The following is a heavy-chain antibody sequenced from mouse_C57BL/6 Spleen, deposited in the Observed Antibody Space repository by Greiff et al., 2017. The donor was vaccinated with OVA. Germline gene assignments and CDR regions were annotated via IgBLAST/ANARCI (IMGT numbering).Heavy chain of an antibody. D-gene: IGHD2-3*01. CDR3: ASDGYSFAY. Sequence: QVQLQQPGAELVKPGASVKLSCKASGYTFTSYWMHWVKQRPGQGLEWIGMIHPNSGSTNYNEKFKSKATLTVDKSSSTDYMQLSSLTSEDSAVYYCASDGYSFAYWGQGTLVTVSA. CDR2: IHPNSGST. J-gene: IGHJ3*01. V-gene: IGHV1-64*01. CDR1: GYTFTSYW.